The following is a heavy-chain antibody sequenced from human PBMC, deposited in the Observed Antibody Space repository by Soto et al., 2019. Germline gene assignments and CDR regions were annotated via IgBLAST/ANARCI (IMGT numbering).Heavy chain of an antibody. D-gene: IGHD3-10*01. CDR3: ARQPLLYYGSGSTVPRYWYFDL. J-gene: IGHJ2*01. Sequence: QLQLQESGPGLVKPSETLSLTCTVSGGSISSSSYYWGWIRQPPGKGLEWIGSIYYSGSTYYNPSLKSRVTISVDTSKNQFSLKLSSVTAADTAVYYCARQPLLYYGSGSTVPRYWYFDLWGRGTLVTVSS. CDR1: GGSISSSSYY. V-gene: IGHV4-39*01. CDR2: IYYSGST.